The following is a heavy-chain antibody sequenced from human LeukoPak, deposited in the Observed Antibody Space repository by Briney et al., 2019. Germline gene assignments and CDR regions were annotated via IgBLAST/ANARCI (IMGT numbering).Heavy chain of an antibody. J-gene: IGHJ4*02. Sequence: GGSLRLSCAASGFTVSSNYMSWVRQAPGRGLEWVSVIYSGGSTYYADSVKGRLTISRDNSKNTLYLQMNSLRAEDTAVYYCARVFTSLFDYWGQGTLVTVSS. CDR2: IYSGGST. V-gene: IGHV3-53*01. CDR3: ARVFTSLFDY. CDR1: GFTVSSNY.